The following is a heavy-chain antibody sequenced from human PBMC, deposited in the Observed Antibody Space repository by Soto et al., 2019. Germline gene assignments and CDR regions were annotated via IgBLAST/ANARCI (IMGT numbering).Heavy chain of an antibody. CDR3: ARRSPSWAFDI. J-gene: IGHJ3*02. CDR2: INPSGGST. V-gene: IGHV1-46*01. CDR1: GYTFTSYY. D-gene: IGHD2-15*01. Sequence: ASVKVCCKASGYTFTSYYMHWVRQAPGQGLEWMGIINPSGGSTSYAQKFQGRVTMTRDTSTSTVYMELSSLRADDTAVYYCARRSPSWAFDIWGQGTMVTVSS.